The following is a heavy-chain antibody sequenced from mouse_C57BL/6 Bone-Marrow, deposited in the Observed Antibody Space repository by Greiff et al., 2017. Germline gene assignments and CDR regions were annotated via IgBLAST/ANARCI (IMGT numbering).Heavy chain of an antibody. CDR3: AREDGYYDY. J-gene: IGHJ2*01. V-gene: IGHV1-69*01. D-gene: IGHD2-3*01. Sequence: VQLQQPGAELVMPGASVKLSCKASGYTFTSYWMHWVKQRPGQGLEWIGEIDPSDSYTNYNQKFKGKSTLTVDKSSSTAYMQLSSLTYEDSAVYYCAREDGYYDYWGQGTTLTVSS. CDR1: GYTFTSYW. CDR2: IDPSDSYT.